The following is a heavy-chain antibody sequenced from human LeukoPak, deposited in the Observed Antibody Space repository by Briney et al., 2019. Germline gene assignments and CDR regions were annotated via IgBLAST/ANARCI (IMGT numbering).Heavy chain of an antibody. J-gene: IGHJ4*02. V-gene: IGHV4-31*03. D-gene: IGHD2-21*02. Sequence: TQTLSLTCTVSGDSMSSGGYYWRWLRQHPGKGLEWIGYIFSTGNTYYNPSLKSRLTISVDTSKNRFSLQLSFVTAADTAVYYCARTRLRGDPFDDWGQGTLVTVSS. CDR2: IFSTGNT. CDR3: ARTRLRGDPFDD. CDR1: GDSMSSGGYY.